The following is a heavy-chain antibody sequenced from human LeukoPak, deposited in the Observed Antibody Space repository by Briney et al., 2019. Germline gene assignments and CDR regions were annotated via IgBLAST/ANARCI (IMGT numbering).Heavy chain of an antibody. J-gene: IGHJ4*02. CDR3: ARIPLYFLEPFDY. CDR1: GGSVSCYY. V-gene: IGHV4-34*01. Sequence: SETLSLTCAVYGGSVSCYYWSGIRQPPGKGLDWIGEISHRGRTHYNPSLKGRVTMSVDTSKNQFALEVDSVTAADTAVYYCARIPLYFLEPFDYWGQGILVTVSS. D-gene: IGHD3-3*01. CDR2: ISHRGRT.